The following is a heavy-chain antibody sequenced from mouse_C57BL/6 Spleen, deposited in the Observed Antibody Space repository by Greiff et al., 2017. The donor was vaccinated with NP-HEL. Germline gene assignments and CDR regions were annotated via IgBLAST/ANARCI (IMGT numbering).Heavy chain of an antibody. CDR2: IYPGSGST. CDR1: GYTFTSYW. D-gene: IGHD4-1*01. CDR3: ARESGTWGYYFDY. Sequence: QVQLKQPGAELVKPGASVKMSCKASGYTFTSYWITWVKQRPGQGLEWIGDIYPGSGSTNYNEKFKSKATLTVDTSSSTAYMQLSSLTSEDSAVYYCARESGTWGYYFDYWGQGTTLTVSS. J-gene: IGHJ2*01. V-gene: IGHV1-55*01.